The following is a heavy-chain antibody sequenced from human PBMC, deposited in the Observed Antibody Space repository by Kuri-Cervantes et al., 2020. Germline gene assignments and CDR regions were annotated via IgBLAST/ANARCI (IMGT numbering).Heavy chain of an antibody. CDR2: SNAGNGNT. D-gene: IGHD3-16*01. V-gene: IGHV1-3*02. CDR3: ARDAGYHYDRFDY. CDR1: GYTFTSYA. J-gene: IGHJ4*02. Sequence: ASVKVSCKASGYTFTSYAMHWVRQAPGQRLEWMGWSNAGNGNTKYSQEFQGRVTITRDTSASTAYMELSSLRSEDTAVYYCARDAGYHYDRFDYWGQGTLVTVSS.